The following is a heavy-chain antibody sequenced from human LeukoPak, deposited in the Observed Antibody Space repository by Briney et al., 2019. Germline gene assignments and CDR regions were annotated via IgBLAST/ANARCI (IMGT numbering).Heavy chain of an antibody. V-gene: IGHV4-34*01. D-gene: IGHD1-26*01. Sequence: KPSETLSLTCAVYGGSFSGYYWSWIRQPPGKGLEWIGEINHSGSTNYNPSLKSRVTISVDTSKNQFSLKLSSVTAADTAVYYCASTGRWLNNKYFDYWGQGTLVTVSS. CDR3: ASTGRWLNNKYFDY. CDR2: INHSGST. CDR1: GGSFSGYY. J-gene: IGHJ4*02.